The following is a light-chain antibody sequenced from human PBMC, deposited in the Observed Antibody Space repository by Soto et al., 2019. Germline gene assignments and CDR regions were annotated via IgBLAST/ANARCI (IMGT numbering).Light chain of an antibody. CDR3: QQRSNLPPT. J-gene: IGKJ4*01. Sequence: EIVLTQSPATLSLSPGERATLSCRASQSVSSYLAWYQQKPGQAPRLLMYDASNRATGIPARFSGSGSGTDFPLTISRLEPEDFAVYYCQQRSNLPPTFGGGTKLHIK. V-gene: IGKV3-11*01. CDR1: QSVSSY. CDR2: DAS.